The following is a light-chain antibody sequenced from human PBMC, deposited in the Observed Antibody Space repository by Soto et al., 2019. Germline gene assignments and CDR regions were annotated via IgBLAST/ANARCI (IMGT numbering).Light chain of an antibody. CDR2: NAS. V-gene: IGKV3-11*01. CDR1: QSVSKY. CDR3: QQRHNWPRT. Sequence: EVVLTQSPATLSLSPGEGATLSRRASQSVSKYLAWYQQKPGQAPRLLIYNASNRATGIPVRFSGSGSGTDFTLTISSLEPEDSAVYYCQQRHNWPRTSGQGTKVDIK. J-gene: IGKJ1*01.